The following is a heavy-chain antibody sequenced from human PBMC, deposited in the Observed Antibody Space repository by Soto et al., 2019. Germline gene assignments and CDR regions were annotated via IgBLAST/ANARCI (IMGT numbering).Heavy chain of an antibody. V-gene: IGHV3-21*01. CDR3: ARDYYYDSSGYYAGFDY. CDR2: ISSSSSYI. CDR1: GFIFNSYW. J-gene: IGHJ4*02. D-gene: IGHD3-22*01. Sequence: GGSLRLSCAASGFIFNSYWMHWVRQAPGKGLEWVSSISSSSSYIYYADSVKGRFTISRDNAKNSLYLQMNSLRAEDTAVYYCARDYYYDSSGYYAGFDYWGQGNLVTVSS.